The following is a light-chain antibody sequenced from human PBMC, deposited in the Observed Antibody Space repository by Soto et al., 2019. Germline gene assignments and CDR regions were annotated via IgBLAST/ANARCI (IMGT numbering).Light chain of an antibody. J-gene: IGLJ2*01. CDR3: QSYDSSMSGYVV. CDR1: SSNIGAGYD. Sequence: QSVLTQPPSVSGAPGQRVTISCTGSSSNIGAGYDVHWYQQLPGTAPKLLIYGNSNRPSGVPDRFSGSKSGTSASLAITGLQEDEEADYYCQSYDSSMSGYVVFGAGTKLTVL. V-gene: IGLV1-40*01. CDR2: GNS.